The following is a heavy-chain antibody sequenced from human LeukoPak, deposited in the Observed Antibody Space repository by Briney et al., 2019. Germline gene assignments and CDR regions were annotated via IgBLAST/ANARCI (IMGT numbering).Heavy chain of an antibody. CDR1: GFTFSSYA. CDR2: ISGSGGST. V-gene: IGHV3-23*01. D-gene: IGHD5-18*01. Sequence: PGGSLRLSCAASGFTFSSYAMSWVRQAPGKGLEWVSAISGSGGSTYYADSLKGRFTISRDKSKNTLYLKMNSLRAEDTAVYYCAKDDVDTAMVPTDYWGQGTLVTVSS. CDR3: AKDDVDTAMVPTDY. J-gene: IGHJ4*02.